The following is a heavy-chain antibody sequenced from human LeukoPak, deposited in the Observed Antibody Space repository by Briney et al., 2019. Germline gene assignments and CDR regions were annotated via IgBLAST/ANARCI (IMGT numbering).Heavy chain of an antibody. CDR1: GFNFSSFV. D-gene: IGHD1-26*01. CDR2: ISGSGGST. Sequence: GGSLRLSCVASGFNFSSFVMNWVRQPPGKGLEWVSAISGSGGSTYYADSVKGRFTISRDNSKNTLYLQMNSLRAEDTAVYYCAISRYSGSYPFDYWGQGTLVTASS. CDR3: AISRYSGSYPFDY. V-gene: IGHV3-23*01. J-gene: IGHJ4*02.